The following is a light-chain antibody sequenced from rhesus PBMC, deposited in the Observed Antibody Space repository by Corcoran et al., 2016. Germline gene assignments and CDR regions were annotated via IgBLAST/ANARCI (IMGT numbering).Light chain of an antibody. CDR2: EVS. CDR1: QSLSDSEDGITY. CDR3: MQSKEYPPLT. J-gene: IGKJ4*01. Sequence: DIVMTQTPLSLPVTPGEPASLSFRSRQSLSDSEDGITYLDWYLQKPGQFPQPLIYEVSNRAVGVPARFSGRGSDTDFTLKISRVWAVDVGVYYCMQSKEYPPLTFGGGTKVEIK. V-gene: IGKV2S20*01.